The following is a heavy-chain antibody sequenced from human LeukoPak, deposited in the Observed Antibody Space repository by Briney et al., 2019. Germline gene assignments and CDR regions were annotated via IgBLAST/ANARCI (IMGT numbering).Heavy chain of an antibody. CDR3: ARRRGMFSYYFDY. D-gene: IGHD3-10*02. CDR1: GGSISSGDYY. Sequence: SSQTLSLTCTVSGGSISSGDYYWSWIRQPPGKGLEWIGYIYYSGSTYYNPSLKSRVTISADTSNNHFSLRLSSVTAADAAVYCCARRRGMFSYYFDYWGQGTLVTVSS. J-gene: IGHJ4*02. V-gene: IGHV4-30-4*01. CDR2: IYYSGST.